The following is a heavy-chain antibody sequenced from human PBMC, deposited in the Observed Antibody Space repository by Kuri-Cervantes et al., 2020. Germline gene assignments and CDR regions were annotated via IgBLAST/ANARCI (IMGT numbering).Heavy chain of an antibody. D-gene: IGHD4-17*01. CDR3: ARGDYGDPLDY. CDR1: GGSISSSSYY. CDR2: IYHSGST. J-gene: IGHJ4*02. V-gene: IGHV4-30-2*01. Sequence: SETLSLTCTVSGGSISSSSYYWGWIRQPPGKGLEWIGYIYHSGSTYYNPSLKSRVTISVDRSKNQFSLKLSSVTAADTAVYYCARGDYGDPLDYWGQGTLVTVSS.